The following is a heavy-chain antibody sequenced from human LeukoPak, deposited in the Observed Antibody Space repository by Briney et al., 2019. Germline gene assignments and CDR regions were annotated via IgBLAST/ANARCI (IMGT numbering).Heavy chain of an antibody. CDR3: ARRDYYDSSGPTGLDY. V-gene: IGHV5-51*01. Sequence: GVSLKISSKGSGSSFTSYWIGWARPMPGKGLEWMGIIYPGDSDTRYSPSFQGQVTISADKSISTAYLQWSSLKASDTAMYYCARRDYYDSSGPTGLDYWGQGTLVTVSS. J-gene: IGHJ4*02. D-gene: IGHD3-22*01. CDR1: GSSFTSYW. CDR2: IYPGDSDT.